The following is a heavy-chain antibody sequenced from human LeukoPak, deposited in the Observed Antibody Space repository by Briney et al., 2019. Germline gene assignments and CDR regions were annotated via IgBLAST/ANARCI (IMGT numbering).Heavy chain of an antibody. V-gene: IGHV4-39*01. J-gene: IGHJ4*02. CDR1: GGSNSSSSYY. CDR2: IYYSGST. D-gene: IGHD3-3*01. CDR3: ASMSGYRDY. Sequence: PSETLSLTCTVSGGSNSSSSYYWRWIRQPPGKGLEWIGSIYYSGSTYYNPSLKSRVTISVDTSKNQFSLKLSSVTAADTAVYYCASMSGYRDYWGQGTLVTVSS.